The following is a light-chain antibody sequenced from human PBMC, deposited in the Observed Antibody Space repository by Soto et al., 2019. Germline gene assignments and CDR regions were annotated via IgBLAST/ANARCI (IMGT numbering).Light chain of an antibody. CDR1: INDVGGYNY. CDR2: EVV. Sequence: QSALTQPPSASGSPGQSVTISCTGTINDVGGYNYVSWYQQYPGEAPKLMIYEVVKRPSGVPDLFSCYKSGNTASLTVSGLQAEDEADYYCCSYAGHTNVLFGGGTKLTVL. J-gene: IGLJ3*02. CDR3: CSYAGHTNVL. V-gene: IGLV2-8*01.